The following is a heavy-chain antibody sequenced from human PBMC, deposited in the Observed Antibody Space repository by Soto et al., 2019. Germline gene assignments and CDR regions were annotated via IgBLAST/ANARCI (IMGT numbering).Heavy chain of an antibody. J-gene: IGHJ4*02. CDR1: GFTFSDYA. D-gene: IGHD6-19*01. V-gene: IGHV3-30*18. CDR3: AKGGRQWLVTSDFNY. CDR2: VSHDGRNT. Sequence: VQLVESGGGVVKPGRSLRLSCAASGFTFSDYAMHWVRQAPGNGLEWVAVVSHDGRNTHYADSVKGRFAISRDSSTNTVSLEMNSLRAEDTAVYYCAKGGRQWLVTSDFNYWGQGALVTVSS.